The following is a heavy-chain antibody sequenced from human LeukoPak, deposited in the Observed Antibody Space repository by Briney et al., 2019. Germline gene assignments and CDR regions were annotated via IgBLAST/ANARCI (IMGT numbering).Heavy chain of an antibody. V-gene: IGHV4-4*02. CDR2: VFYSGST. Sequence: PSETLSLTCAVSGGSFSSSTWWTWVRQPPGKGLEWIGEVFYSGSTNSNPSLKSRLTMSVDESKHEFSLKLTSVTAADTAVYYCASGGLVSRYLDHWGQGTLVTVSP. CDR3: ASGGLVSRYLDH. J-gene: IGHJ4*02. CDR1: GGSFSSSTW. D-gene: IGHD3-9*01.